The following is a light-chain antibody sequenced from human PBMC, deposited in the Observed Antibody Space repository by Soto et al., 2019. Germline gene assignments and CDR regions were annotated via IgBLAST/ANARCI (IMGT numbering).Light chain of an antibody. Sequence: QSALTQPASVSGSPGQSITISCTGSSSDIGGYNLVSWYQQHPGKAPKLMIYEANKRPSGVSDRFSGSRSGNTASLTISALQPEDEADYSCYSFAGGATFVFGGGTQLTVL. CDR3: YSFAGGATFV. V-gene: IGLV2-23*02. CDR2: EAN. CDR1: SSDIGGYNL. J-gene: IGLJ2*01.